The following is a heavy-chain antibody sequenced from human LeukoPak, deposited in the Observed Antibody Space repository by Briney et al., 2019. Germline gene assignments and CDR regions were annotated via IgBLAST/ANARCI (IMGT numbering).Heavy chain of an antibody. CDR3: ARESATTPVYDFWSGYPSGTDY. Sequence: GRSLRLSCAASGFTFSGFGIHWVRQAPGEGLEWVAVISYDGSNKYYADSVKGRFTISRDNSKSTLYLQMNSLRAEDTAVYYCARESATTPVYDFWSGYPSGTDYWGQGTLVTVSS. J-gene: IGHJ4*02. V-gene: IGHV3-30*19. CDR1: GFTFSGFG. CDR2: ISYDGSNK. D-gene: IGHD3-3*01.